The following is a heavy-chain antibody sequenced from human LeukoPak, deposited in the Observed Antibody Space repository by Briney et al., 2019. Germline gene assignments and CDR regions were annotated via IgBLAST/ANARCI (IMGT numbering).Heavy chain of an antibody. J-gene: IGHJ4*02. CDR2: INHSGST. V-gene: IGHV4-34*01. CDR3: ARQEGMYYYDSSGTHFDY. D-gene: IGHD3-22*01. CDR1: GGSFSGYY. Sequence: SETLSLTCAVYGGSFSGYYWSWIRQPPGKGLEWIGEINHSGSTNYNPSLKSRVTISVDTSKNQFSLKLSSVTAADTAVYYCARQEGMYYYDSSGTHFDYWGQGTLVTVSS.